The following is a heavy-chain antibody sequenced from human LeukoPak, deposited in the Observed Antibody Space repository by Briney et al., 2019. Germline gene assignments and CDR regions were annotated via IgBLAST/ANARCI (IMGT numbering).Heavy chain of an antibody. Sequence: ASVKVSCTASGYTFTGYYMHWVRQAPGQGLEWMGWINPNSGGTNYAQKFQGRVTMTRDASISTAYMELSRLRSDDTAVYYCARLKRITMVRGVIRNYFDYWGQGTLVTVSS. CDR1: GYTFTGYY. CDR2: INPNSGGT. CDR3: ARLKRITMVRGVIRNYFDY. D-gene: IGHD3-10*01. J-gene: IGHJ4*02. V-gene: IGHV1-2*02.